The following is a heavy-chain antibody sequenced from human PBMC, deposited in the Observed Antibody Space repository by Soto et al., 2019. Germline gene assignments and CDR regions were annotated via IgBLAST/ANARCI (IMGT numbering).Heavy chain of an antibody. Sequence: SETLALTCTVSGGSINNYYWIWIRQPPGKGLDWIGYVYYSGSTNYNPSLKSRLTISVDTSKNQFSLKLSSVTAADTAVYYCARFFRGVDVWGQGTSVTVSS. CDR2: VYYSGST. V-gene: IGHV4-59*01. J-gene: IGHJ6*02. D-gene: IGHD3-10*01. CDR1: GGSINNYY. CDR3: ARFFRGVDV.